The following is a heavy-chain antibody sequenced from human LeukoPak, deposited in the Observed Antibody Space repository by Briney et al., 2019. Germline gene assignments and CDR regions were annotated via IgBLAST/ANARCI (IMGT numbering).Heavy chain of an antibody. V-gene: IGHV4-34*01. J-gene: IGHJ4*02. CDR3: ARGQPYYDFCSGSATNFDY. CDR2: INHSGST. Sequence: PSETLSLTCAVYGGSFSGYYWSWIRQPPGKGLEWIGEINHSGSTNYNPSLKSRVTISVDTSKNQFSLKLSSVTAADTAVYYCARGQPYYDFCSGSATNFDYWGQGTLVTVSS. D-gene: IGHD3-3*01. CDR1: GGSFSGYY.